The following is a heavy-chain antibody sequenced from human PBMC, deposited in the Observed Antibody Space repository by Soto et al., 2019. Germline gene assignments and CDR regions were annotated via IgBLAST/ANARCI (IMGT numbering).Heavy chain of an antibody. CDR2: ISYDGSNK. CDR1: GFTFSSYA. V-gene: IGHV3-30-3*01. Sequence: GGSLRLSCAASGFTFSSYAMHWVRQAPGKGLEWVAVISYDGSNKYYADSVKGRFTISRDNSKNTLYLQMNSLRAEDTAVYYCATSLGAHSYYYGMDVCGQGTTVTVSS. D-gene: IGHD1-26*01. J-gene: IGHJ6*02. CDR3: ATSLGAHSYYYGMDV.